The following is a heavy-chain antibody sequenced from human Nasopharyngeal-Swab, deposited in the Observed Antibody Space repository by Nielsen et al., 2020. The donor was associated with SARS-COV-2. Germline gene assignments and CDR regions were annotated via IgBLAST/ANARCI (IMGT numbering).Heavy chain of an antibody. J-gene: IGHJ4*02. CDR2: ISSNGGST. Sequence: GESLKISCAASGFTFSSYAMHWVRQAPGKGLEYVSAISSNGGSTYYANSVKGRFTISRDNSKNTLYLQMGSLRAEDMAVYYCARDGYGDYLGYWGQGTLVTVSP. CDR1: GFTFSSYA. V-gene: IGHV3-64*01. CDR3: ARDGYGDYLGY. D-gene: IGHD4-17*01.